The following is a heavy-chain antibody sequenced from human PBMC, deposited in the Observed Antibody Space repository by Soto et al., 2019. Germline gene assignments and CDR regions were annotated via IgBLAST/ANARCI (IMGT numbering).Heavy chain of an antibody. V-gene: IGHV4-59*12. CDR2: IHCSGRA. Sequence: SETLSLTCTFSGSSIIGYYWTLVRQSPERGLEWICCIHCSGRANYNPSLHSRLTISVDRSKSHFSMKLASVTAADTAVYYCATGVGGSDLKWFDPWGKGSLVTVSS. CDR1: GSSIIGYY. CDR3: ATGVGGSDLKWFDP. J-gene: IGHJ5*02. D-gene: IGHD6-19*01.